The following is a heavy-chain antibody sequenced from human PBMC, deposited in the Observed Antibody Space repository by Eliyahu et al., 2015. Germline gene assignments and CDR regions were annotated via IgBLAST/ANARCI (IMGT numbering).Heavy chain of an antibody. Sequence: QMQLVQSGPXVKKPGTSVKVXCXASGFXFITSAVQWVRQARGQRLEWIGWIXVGSGNTNYAQKFQERVTITRDMSTSTAYMELSSLRSEDTAVYYCAAGRYYGSGSHHDAFDIWGQGTMVTVSS. V-gene: IGHV1-58*01. J-gene: IGHJ3*02. D-gene: IGHD3-10*01. CDR3: AAGRYYGSGSHHDAFDI. CDR1: GFXFITSA. CDR2: IXVGSGNT.